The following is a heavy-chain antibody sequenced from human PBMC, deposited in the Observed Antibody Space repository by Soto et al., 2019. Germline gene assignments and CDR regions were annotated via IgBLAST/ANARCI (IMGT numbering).Heavy chain of an antibody. CDR1: GFTFTTFF. D-gene: IGHD6-19*01. CDR2: ISPGGDVT. Sequence: QVQLVQSGAEVMRPGASVKVSCKASGFTFTTFFMHWLRQAPGQGLEWMGIISPGGDVTAYAEKFKGRVTVTKDTSTTTLYMELSSLSSEDKAVYYCARDWRYSSGLDYWGQGTLVTVSS. CDR3: ARDWRYSSGLDY. V-gene: IGHV1-46*01. J-gene: IGHJ4*02.